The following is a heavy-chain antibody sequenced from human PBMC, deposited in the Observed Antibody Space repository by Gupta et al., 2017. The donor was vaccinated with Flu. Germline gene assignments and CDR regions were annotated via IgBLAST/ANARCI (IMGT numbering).Heavy chain of an antibody. D-gene: IGHD3-10*01. CDR3: VRDGSASPFYYYMDV. V-gene: IGHV3-48*03. J-gene: IGHJ6*04. CDR2: ISSAGFNV. Sequence: MVWVRQAPGKGLEWIAYISSAGFNVYHADSVKGRFTISRDNAKNSVFLQMNSLRAEDTAGYYCVRDGSASPFYYYMDVWGKGTTVTVSS.